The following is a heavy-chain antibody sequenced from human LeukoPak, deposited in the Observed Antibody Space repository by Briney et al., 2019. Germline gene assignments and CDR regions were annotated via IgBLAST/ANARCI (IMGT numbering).Heavy chain of an antibody. CDR3: ARGRGDSIILDAFDI. D-gene: IGHD2-21*02. CDR2: IIPIFGTA. CDR1: GGTFSSYA. V-gene: IGHV1-69*05. J-gene: IGHJ3*02. Sequence: EASVKVSCKASGGTFSSYAISWVRQAPGQGLEWMGGIIPIFGTANYAQKFQGRVTMTRNTSISTAYMELSSLRSEDTAVYYCARGRGDSIILDAFDIWGQGTMVTVSS.